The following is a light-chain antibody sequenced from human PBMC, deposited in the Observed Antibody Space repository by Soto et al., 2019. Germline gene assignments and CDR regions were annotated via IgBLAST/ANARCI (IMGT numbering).Light chain of an antibody. J-gene: IGKJ5*01. CDR1: QGISSY. CDR3: QQLNSYPPT. Sequence: DIHLTQSPSLLSPSVGNILTITCXASQGISSYLAWYQQKPGKAPKLLIYAASTLQSGVPSRFSGSGSGTEFTLTISSLQPEDFATYYCQQLNSYPPTFGQGTRLEIK. CDR2: AAS. V-gene: IGKV1-9*01.